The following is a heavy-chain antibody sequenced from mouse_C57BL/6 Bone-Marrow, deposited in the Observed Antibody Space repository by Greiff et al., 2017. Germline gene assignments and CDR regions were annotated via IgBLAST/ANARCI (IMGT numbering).Heavy chain of an antibody. CDR3: ARLYDGYSSWFAY. CDR1: GFTFSDYG. J-gene: IGHJ3*01. V-gene: IGHV5-17*01. CDR2: ISSGSSTI. Sequence: EVKVEESGGGLVKPGGSLKLSCAASGFTFSDYGMHWVRQAPEKGLEWVAYISSGSSTIYYADTVKGRFTISRDNAKNTLFLQMTSLRSEDTAMYYCARLYDGYSSWFAYWGQGTLVTVSA. D-gene: IGHD2-3*01.